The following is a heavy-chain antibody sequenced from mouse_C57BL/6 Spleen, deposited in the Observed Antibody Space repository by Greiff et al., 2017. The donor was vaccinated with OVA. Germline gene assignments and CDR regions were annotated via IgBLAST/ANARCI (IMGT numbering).Heavy chain of an antibody. CDR1: GYTFTSYW. Sequence: QLHHPVSELVRPVSSVKLSCKSSGYTFTSYWMHWVKQRPIQGLEWIGNIDPSDSETHYNQKFKDKATLTVDKSSSTAYMQLSSLTSEDSAVYYCARWDWDNFDYWGQGTTLTVSS. CDR3: ARWDWDNFDY. CDR2: IDPSDSET. D-gene: IGHD4-1*01. V-gene: IGHV1-52*01. J-gene: IGHJ2*01.